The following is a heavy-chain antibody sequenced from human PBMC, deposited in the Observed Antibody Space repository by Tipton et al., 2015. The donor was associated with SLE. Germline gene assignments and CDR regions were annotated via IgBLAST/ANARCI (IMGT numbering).Heavy chain of an antibody. CDR2: ISYSRST. D-gene: IGHD5-18*01. J-gene: IGHJ4*02. Sequence: LRLSCTVSGGSISSDSYFWGWIRQPPGKGLEWIGSISYSRSTYYNLSLKSRVTMSIHTSKIQFSLRLSSVTAADTAVYYCARDKSGSLDTFDIWGQGTLVTVSS. CDR1: GGSISSDSYF. V-gene: IGHV4-39*07. CDR3: ARDKSGSLDTFDI.